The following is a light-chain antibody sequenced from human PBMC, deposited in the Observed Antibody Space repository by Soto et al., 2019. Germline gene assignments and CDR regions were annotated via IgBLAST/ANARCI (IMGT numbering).Light chain of an antibody. CDR3: QQRSNWPPYT. CDR1: QSVSSSY. CDR2: GAS. V-gene: IGKV3D-20*02. J-gene: IGKJ2*01. Sequence: EIVLTQSPGTLSLSPGERATLSCRASQSVSSSYLAWYQQKAGQAPRLLIYGASNRATGIPDRFSGSGSGTDFTLTISSLEPEDFAVYYCQQRSNWPPYTFGQGTKLEIK.